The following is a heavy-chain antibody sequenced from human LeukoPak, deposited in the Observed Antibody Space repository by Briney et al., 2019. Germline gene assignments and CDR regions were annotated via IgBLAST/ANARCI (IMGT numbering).Heavy chain of an antibody. Sequence: ASVKVSCKTSGYTFTGYFMHWVRQAPGQGLEWMGWINPNSGGTNYAQKFQGRVTMTRDTSISTAYMELSRLRSDDTAVYYCARSPAMAGTAHYFDYWGQGTLVTVSS. CDR3: ARSPAMAGTAHYFDY. J-gene: IGHJ4*02. CDR1: GYTFTGYF. V-gene: IGHV1-2*02. D-gene: IGHD6-19*01. CDR2: INPNSGGT.